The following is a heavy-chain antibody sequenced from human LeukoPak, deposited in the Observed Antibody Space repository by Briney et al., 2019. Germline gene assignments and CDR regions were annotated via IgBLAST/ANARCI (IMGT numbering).Heavy chain of an antibody. V-gene: IGHV4-59*08. Sequence: SETLSLTCTVSGGSISSYYWYWIRQPPGKGLESVGYIFYSGSTYYNPSLKSRVTISVDTSKNQFSLKLSSVTAADTAVYYCASLRGTMVRGVTEVFDYWGQGTLVTVSS. J-gene: IGHJ4*02. D-gene: IGHD3-10*01. CDR3: ASLRGTMVRGVTEVFDY. CDR1: GGSISSYY. CDR2: IFYSGST.